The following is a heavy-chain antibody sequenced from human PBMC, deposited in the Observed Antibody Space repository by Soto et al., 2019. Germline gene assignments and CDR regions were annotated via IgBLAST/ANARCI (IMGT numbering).Heavy chain of an antibody. J-gene: IGHJ6*02. CDR3: AREGQAPYYYYGMDV. Sequence: ASVKVSCKASGYTFTSYSISWVRQAPGQGLEWMGWISAYNDNTNYAQNLQGRVTMTTDTFTSTAYMELRSLRSDDTAVYYCAREGQAPYYYYGMDVWGQGTAVTVSS. CDR2: ISAYNDNT. CDR1: GYTFTSYS. V-gene: IGHV1-18*01.